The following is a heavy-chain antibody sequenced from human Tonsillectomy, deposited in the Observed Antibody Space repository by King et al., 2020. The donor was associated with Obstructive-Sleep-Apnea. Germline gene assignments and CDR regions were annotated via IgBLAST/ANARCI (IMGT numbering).Heavy chain of an antibody. CDR1: GYTFTNYW. CDR2: IFPGDSDT. CDR3: ATLYSSSVHWYFNL. D-gene: IGHD6-6*01. J-gene: IGHJ2*01. V-gene: IGHV5-51*01. Sequence: VQLVESGAEVKKPGESLKISCKGSGYTFTNYWIGWVRQMPGKGLEWMGIIFPGDSDTRYSPSFQGQVTISADKSISTAYLQWNSLKASDTAMYYCATLYSSSVHWYFNLWGRGTLVTVSS.